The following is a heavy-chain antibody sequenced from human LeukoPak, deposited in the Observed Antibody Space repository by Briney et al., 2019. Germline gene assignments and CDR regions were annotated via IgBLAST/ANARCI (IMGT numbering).Heavy chain of an antibody. CDR2: IHYSGST. V-gene: IGHV4-59*01. Sequence: SETLSLTCTVSGGSISNYFWSWIRQPPGKGLEWIGYIHYSGSTNYNPSFESRVTISVDTSENQFSLKLTSVTAADTAVYYCATVSRGDNDYWGQGTLVTVSS. D-gene: IGHD2-21*02. CDR1: GGSISNYF. J-gene: IGHJ4*02. CDR3: ATVSRGDNDY.